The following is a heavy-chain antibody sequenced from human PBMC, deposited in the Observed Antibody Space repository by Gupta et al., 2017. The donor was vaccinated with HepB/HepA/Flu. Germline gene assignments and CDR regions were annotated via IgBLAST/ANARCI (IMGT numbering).Heavy chain of an antibody. CDR3: ARAANWGVGRYFDY. J-gene: IGHJ4*02. D-gene: IGHD7-27*01. V-gene: IGHV4-61*01. CDR1: VGSVSSGSYY. CDR2: IYYSGST. Sequence: QVQLQESGPGLVKPSETLSLTCTVSVGSVSSGSYYWSWIRQPPGKGLEWIGYIYYSGSTNYNPSLKSRVTISVDTSKNQFSLKLSSVTAADTAVYYCARAANWGVGRYFDYWGQGTLVTVSS.